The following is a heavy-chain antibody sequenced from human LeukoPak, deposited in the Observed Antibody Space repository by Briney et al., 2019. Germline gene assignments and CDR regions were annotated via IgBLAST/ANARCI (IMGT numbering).Heavy chain of an antibody. J-gene: IGHJ5*02. CDR1: GGSISTYY. V-gene: IGHV4-59*01. D-gene: IGHD3-10*01. CDR3: ARTGRGEGSYYYGSGPNWFDP. CDR2: IHDSGSS. Sequence: SETLSLTCTVSGGSISTYYWSWIRQPPGKGLEWIGYIHDSGSSNYKPSLGSRVSISLDMSKKQFSLRLTSVTAADTAVYYCARTGRGEGSYYYGSGPNWFDPWGQGILVTVSS.